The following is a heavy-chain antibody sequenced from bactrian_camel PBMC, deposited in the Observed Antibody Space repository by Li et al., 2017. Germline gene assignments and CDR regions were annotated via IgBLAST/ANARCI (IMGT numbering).Heavy chain of an antibody. Sequence: QLVESGGGLVQPGGSLTLSCAASGFTFSNNWMHWVRQAPGKGLEWVSDINRGGGKLYYRDSVKGRFTISRDNAKNTLYLQMNSLKPEGTAMYYCAADPLELGVIGTYWGQGTQVTVS. D-gene: IGHD5*01. J-gene: IGHJ4*01. CDR3: AADPLELGVIGTY. CDR1: GFTFSNNW. CDR2: INRGGGKL. V-gene: IGHV3S25*01.